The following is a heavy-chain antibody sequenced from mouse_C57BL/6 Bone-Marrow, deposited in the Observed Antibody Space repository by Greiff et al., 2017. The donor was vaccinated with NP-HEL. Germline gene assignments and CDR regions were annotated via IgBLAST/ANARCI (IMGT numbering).Heavy chain of an antibody. D-gene: IGHD2-2*01. V-gene: IGHV5-9*01. CDR3: ARPGYAWFAY. CDR1: GFTFSSYT. Sequence: EVMLVESGGGLVKPGGSLKLSCAASGFTFSSYTMSWVRQTPEKRLEWVATISGGGGNTYYPDSVKGRFTISRDNAKNTLYLQMSSLRSEDTALYYCARPGYAWFAYWGQGTLVTVSA. CDR2: ISGGGGNT. J-gene: IGHJ3*01.